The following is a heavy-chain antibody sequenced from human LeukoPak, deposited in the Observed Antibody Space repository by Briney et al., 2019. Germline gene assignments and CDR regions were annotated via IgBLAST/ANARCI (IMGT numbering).Heavy chain of an antibody. D-gene: IGHD3-9*01. CDR1: GFTFSSYA. CDR2: ISGSGGST. V-gene: IGHV3-23*01. J-gene: IGHJ6*02. Sequence: GSLRLSCAAAGFTFSSYAMSWVRQAPGKGPEWVSTISGSGGSTYYADSVKGRFTISRDNSKNTLYLHMNSLRAEDTAVYYCAKDRLTGYSVAGYYGMDVWGQGTTVTVSS. CDR3: AKDRLTGYSVAGYYGMDV.